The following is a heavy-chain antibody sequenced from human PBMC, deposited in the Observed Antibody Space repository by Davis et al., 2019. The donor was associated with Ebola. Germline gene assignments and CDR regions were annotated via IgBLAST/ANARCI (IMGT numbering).Heavy chain of an antibody. V-gene: IGHV1-2*06. Sequence: AASVKVSCKASGYTFTGYYMHWVRQAPGQGLEWMGRINPNSGGTNYAQRLQGRVTMTTDTSTSTAYMELRSLRSDDTAVYYCARVWGMVRGVIIFDYWGQGTLVTVSS. CDR3: ARVWGMVRGVIIFDY. CDR2: INPNSGGT. D-gene: IGHD3-10*01. CDR1: GYTFTGYY. J-gene: IGHJ4*02.